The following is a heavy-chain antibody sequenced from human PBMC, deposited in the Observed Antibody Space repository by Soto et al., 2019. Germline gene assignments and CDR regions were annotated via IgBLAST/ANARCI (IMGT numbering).Heavy chain of an antibody. CDR2: TRNKANSYTT. V-gene: IGHV3-72*01. CDR1: GFTFSDHY. CDR3: VSHVVVTLINAFDI. J-gene: IGHJ3*02. D-gene: IGHD2-21*02. Sequence: PGGSLSLSCAASGFTFSDHYMDWVRQAPGKGLEWVGRTRNKANSYTTEYAASVKGRFTISRDDSKNSLYLQMNSLKTEDTAVYYCVSHVVVTLINAFDIWGQGTMVTVSS.